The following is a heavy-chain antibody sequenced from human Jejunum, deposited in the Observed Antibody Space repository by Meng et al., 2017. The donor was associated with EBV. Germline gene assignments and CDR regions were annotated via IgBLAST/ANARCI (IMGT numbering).Heavy chain of an antibody. CDR2: IDYRENT. D-gene: IGHD3-22*01. V-gene: IGHV4-39*01. Sequence: SGPGLANPSRPPPPPGLVFGGPISSYPSSWGWIRQPPGKGLEWIGTIDYRENTYYNPSLMSRITISVDTPKNQFSLKLTSMTAADTALYYCARVDYYDTSGNVDFWGQGALVTVSS. CDR1: GGPISSYPSS. J-gene: IGHJ4*02. CDR3: ARVDYYDTSGNVDF.